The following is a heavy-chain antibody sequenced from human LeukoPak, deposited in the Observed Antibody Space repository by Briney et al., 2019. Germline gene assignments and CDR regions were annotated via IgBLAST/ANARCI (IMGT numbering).Heavy chain of an antibody. CDR3: AKEKWDIVVVPAHDY. CDR2: ISGSGGST. CDR1: GFTFSSYA. D-gene: IGHD2-2*01. Sequence: GGSLRLSCAASGFTFSSYAMSWVRQAPGKGLEWGSAISGSGGSTYYADSVKGRFTISRDNSKNTLYLQMNSLRAEDTAVYYCAKEKWDIVVVPAHDYWGQGTLVTVSS. J-gene: IGHJ4*02. V-gene: IGHV3-23*01.